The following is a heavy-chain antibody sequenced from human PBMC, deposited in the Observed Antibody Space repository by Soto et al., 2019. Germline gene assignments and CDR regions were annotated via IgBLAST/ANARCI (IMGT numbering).Heavy chain of an antibody. Sequence: GGSLRLSCAASGFTFSSYAMSWVRQAPGKGLEWVSAISGSGGSTYYADSVKGRFTISRDNSKNTLYLQMNSLRAEDTAVYYCATFIAVAGLNWFDPWGQGTLVTVSS. J-gene: IGHJ5*02. D-gene: IGHD6-19*01. CDR1: GFTFSSYA. CDR3: ATFIAVAGLNWFDP. CDR2: ISGSGGST. V-gene: IGHV3-23*01.